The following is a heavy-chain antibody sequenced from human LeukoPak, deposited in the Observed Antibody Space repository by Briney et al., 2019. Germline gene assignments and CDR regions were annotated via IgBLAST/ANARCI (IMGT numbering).Heavy chain of an antibody. D-gene: IGHD5-12*01. CDR1: GYTFTSYY. V-gene: IGHV1-46*01. Sequence: GASVKVSCKASGYTFTSYYMHWVRQAPGQGLEWMGEINPSGGSTSYAQKFQGRITVTRDTYTNTVYMDLSSLRSEDTATYYCARGAPTTRIGAGRFDYWGQGSLLTVAS. CDR2: INPSGGST. CDR3: ARGAPTTRIGAGRFDY. J-gene: IGHJ4*02.